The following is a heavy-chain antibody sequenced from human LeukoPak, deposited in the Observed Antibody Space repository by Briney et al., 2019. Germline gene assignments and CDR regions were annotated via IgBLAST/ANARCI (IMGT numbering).Heavy chain of an antibody. CDR2: ISAYNGNT. CDR3: ARDKLRYCSSTSCYSQFDP. CDR1: GYTFTSYG. Sequence: GASVKVSCKASGYTFTSYGISWVRQAPGQGLEWMGWISAYNGNTNYAQKLQGRVTMTTDTSTSTAYMELRSLRSDDTAVYYCARDKLRYCSSTSCYSQFDPWGQGTLVTVSS. V-gene: IGHV1-18*01. D-gene: IGHD2-2*01. J-gene: IGHJ5*02.